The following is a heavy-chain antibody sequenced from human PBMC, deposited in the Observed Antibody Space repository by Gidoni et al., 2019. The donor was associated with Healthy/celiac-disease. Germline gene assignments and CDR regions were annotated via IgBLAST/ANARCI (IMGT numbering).Heavy chain of an antibody. Sequence: VQLVQSGAEVKKPGASVKVSCKASGYTFTSYDIHWVRQATGQGLEWMGWMNPNSGNTGNAKKFQGRVTMTRNTSISTAYMELSSLRSEDTAVYYCARVKDSSSWKFDPWGQGTLVTVSS. CDR2: MNPNSGNT. J-gene: IGHJ5*02. CDR1: GYTFTSYD. D-gene: IGHD6-13*01. V-gene: IGHV1-8*01. CDR3: ARVKDSSSWKFDP.